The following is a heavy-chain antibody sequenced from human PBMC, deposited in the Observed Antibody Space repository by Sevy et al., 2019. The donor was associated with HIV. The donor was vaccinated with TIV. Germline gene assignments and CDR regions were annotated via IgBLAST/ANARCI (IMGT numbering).Heavy chain of an antibody. J-gene: IGHJ4*02. V-gene: IGHV1-18*01. Sequence: ASVKVSCKASGYTFTSYGISWVRQAPGQGLEWTGWISAYNGNTNYAQKLQGRVTMTTDTSTSTAYMELRSLRSDDTAVYYCARDRGDFWSGYYEGYFDYWGQGTLVTVSS. CDR2: ISAYNGNT. CDR3: ARDRGDFWSGYYEGYFDY. CDR1: GYTFTSYG. D-gene: IGHD3-3*01.